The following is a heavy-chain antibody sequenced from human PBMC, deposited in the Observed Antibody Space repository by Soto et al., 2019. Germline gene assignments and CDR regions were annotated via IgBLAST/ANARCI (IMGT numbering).Heavy chain of an antibody. D-gene: IGHD2-2*01. CDR1: GYTFTSYD. CDR2: MNLNRGNT. CDR3: ARGKSWDALVPAAYNYYYYYGMDV. Sequence: QVQLVKSGAEVKKPGASVKVSCKASGYTFTSYDINWVRQATGQGLEWMGWMNLNRGNTGYAQKFQGRVTMTRNTSISTAYMELSSLRSEDTAVYYCARGKSWDALVPAAYNYYYYYGMDVW. J-gene: IGHJ6*01. V-gene: IGHV1-8*01.